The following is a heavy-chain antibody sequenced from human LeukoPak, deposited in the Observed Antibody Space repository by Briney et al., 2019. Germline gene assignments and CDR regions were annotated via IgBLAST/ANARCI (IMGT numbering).Heavy chain of an antibody. CDR3: TTRTYYYDSSGYYSLFDY. Sequence: GGSLRLSCAASGFTFSNAWMSWVRQAPGKGLEWVGRIKSKTDGGTTDYAAPVKGRFTISRDDSKNTLYLQMNSLKTEDTAVYYCTTRTYYYDSSGYYSLFDYWGQGTLVTVSS. V-gene: IGHV3-15*01. J-gene: IGHJ4*02. CDR1: GFTFSNAW. D-gene: IGHD3-22*01. CDR2: IKSKTDGGTT.